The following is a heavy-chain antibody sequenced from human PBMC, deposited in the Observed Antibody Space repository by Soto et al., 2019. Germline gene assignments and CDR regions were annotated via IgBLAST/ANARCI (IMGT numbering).Heavy chain of an antibody. CDR1: GGSISSGAYY. CDR3: ARDQVGGTTGFDW. D-gene: IGHD1-1*01. J-gene: IGHJ4*02. V-gene: IGHV4-31*03. CDR2: IHYSGIT. Sequence: QVQLQESGPGLLKPSETLSLTCTVSGGSISSGAYYWSWIRQHPGKGLEWIGYIHYSGITQYNPSLKSRLTISVDTSRNQFSLRLTSVTAADTAVYYCARDQVGGTTGFDWWGQGTLVTVSS.